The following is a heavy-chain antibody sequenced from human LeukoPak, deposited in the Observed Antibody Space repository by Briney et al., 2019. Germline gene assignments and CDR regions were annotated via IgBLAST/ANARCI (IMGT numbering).Heavy chain of an antibody. V-gene: IGHV3-21*01. Sequence: PGGSLRLSCAASGFTFSSYSMSWVRQAPGKGLEWVSSISSSSSYIYYADSVKGRFTISRDNAKTSLYLQIHSLRAEDTAVYYCAGLPPYNWFDPWGQGTLVTVPS. J-gene: IGHJ5*02. CDR1: GFTFSSYS. CDR3: AGLPPYNWFDP. CDR2: ISSSSSYI. D-gene: IGHD5-18*01.